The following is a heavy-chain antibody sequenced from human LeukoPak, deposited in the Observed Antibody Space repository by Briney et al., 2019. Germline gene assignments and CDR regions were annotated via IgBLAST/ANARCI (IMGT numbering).Heavy chain of an antibody. CDR2: IRSKANSYAT. D-gene: IGHD6-19*01. J-gene: IGHJ4*02. CDR1: GFTFSGSA. CDR3: AKVLFPNSSGFD. V-gene: IGHV3-73*01. Sequence: GGSLRLSCAASGFTFSGSAMHWVRQASGKGLEWVGRIRSKANSYATAYAASVKGRFTISRDNSKNTLYLQMNSLRAEDTAVYYCAKVLFPNSSGFDWGQGTLVTVSS.